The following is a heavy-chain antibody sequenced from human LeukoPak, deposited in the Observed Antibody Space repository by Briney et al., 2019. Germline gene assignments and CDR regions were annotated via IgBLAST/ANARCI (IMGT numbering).Heavy chain of an antibody. V-gene: IGHV3-74*01. CDR1: GFTFSSYW. CDR2: INSDGSST. CDR3: AKGRVVPAALLDY. J-gene: IGHJ4*02. Sequence: GGPLRLSCAASGFTFSSYWMHWVRQAPGKGLVWVSRINSDGSSTSYADSVKGRFTISRDNAKNTLYLQMNSLRAEDTAVYYCAKGRVVPAALLDYWGQGTLVTVSS. D-gene: IGHD2-15*01.